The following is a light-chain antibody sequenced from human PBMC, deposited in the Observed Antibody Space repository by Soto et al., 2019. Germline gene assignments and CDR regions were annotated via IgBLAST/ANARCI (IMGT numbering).Light chain of an antibody. J-gene: IGLJ1*01. CDR2: ENN. Sequence: QSLLTQPPSVSAAPGQKVTISCSGSSSNIGNNYVSWYQQLPGTAPKLLIYENNKRPSGIPDRFSGSKSGTSATLGITGLQTGDEADYYCGTWDSSLSAGVFGTGTKVNVL. CDR1: SSNIGNNY. V-gene: IGLV1-51*02. CDR3: GTWDSSLSAGV.